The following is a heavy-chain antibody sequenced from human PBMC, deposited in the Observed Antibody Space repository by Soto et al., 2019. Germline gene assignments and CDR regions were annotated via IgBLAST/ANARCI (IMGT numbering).Heavy chain of an antibody. D-gene: IGHD1-26*01. Sequence: QVQLVQSGAEVKKPGSSVKVSCKASGGTFSSYAISWVRQAPGQGLEWMGGIIPIFGTANYGQKVQGRVTITAHESKSTADMELSSLRSEDTAAYYCASGEYGGSYPFDYWGQGTLVTVSS. CDR3: ASGEYGGSYPFDY. CDR2: IIPIFGTA. J-gene: IGHJ4*02. V-gene: IGHV1-69*12. CDR1: GGTFSSYA.